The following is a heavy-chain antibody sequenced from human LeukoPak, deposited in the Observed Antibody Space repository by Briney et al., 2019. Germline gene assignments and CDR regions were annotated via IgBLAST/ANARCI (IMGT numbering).Heavy chain of an antibody. J-gene: IGHJ3*02. D-gene: IGHD3-10*01. CDR1: GFTFSDYG. Sequence: PGGSLRLSCAASGFTFSDYGMHWVRQAPGKGLEWVALISYDGGNKFYADSVRDRFTISRDNSKNTLYLQMNSLRAEDTAVYYCAKDHGSGIIGAFDIWGQGTMVTVSS. CDR3: AKDHGSGIIGAFDI. V-gene: IGHV3-30*18. CDR2: ISYDGGNK.